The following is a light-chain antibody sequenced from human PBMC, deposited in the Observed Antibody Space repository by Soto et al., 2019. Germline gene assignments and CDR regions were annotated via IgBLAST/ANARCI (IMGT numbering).Light chain of an antibody. CDR3: TSHSDSRPVV. J-gene: IGLJ2*01. V-gene: IGLV2-14*03. Sequence: QSVPTQPASVSGSPGQSITISCTGTSGDIGLNNYVSWYQQHPGKAPALIIYAVTYRPSGVSSRFSGSKSGDTASLTISGLRTEDEADYYCTSHSDSRPVVFGGGTKLTVL. CDR1: SGDIGLNNY. CDR2: AVT.